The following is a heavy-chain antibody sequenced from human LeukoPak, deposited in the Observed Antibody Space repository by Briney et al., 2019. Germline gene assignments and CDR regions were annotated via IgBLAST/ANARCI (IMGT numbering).Heavy chain of an antibody. CDR1: GFTFSSYA. D-gene: IGHD3-10*01. CDR3: AKAGHYYGSGSYFSDYYYGMDV. Sequence: GGSLRLSCAASGFTFSSYATSWVRQAPGKGLEWVSAISGSGGSTYYADSVKGRFTISRDNSKNTLYLQMNSLRAEDTAVYYCAKAGHYYGSGSYFSDYYYGMDVWGQGTTVTVSS. V-gene: IGHV3-23*01. J-gene: IGHJ6*02. CDR2: ISGSGGST.